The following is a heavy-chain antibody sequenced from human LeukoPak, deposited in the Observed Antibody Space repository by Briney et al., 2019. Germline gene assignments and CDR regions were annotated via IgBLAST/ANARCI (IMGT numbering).Heavy chain of an antibody. J-gene: IGHJ4*02. CDR2: IYYSGST. D-gene: IGHD5-24*01. CDR1: GGSISSSSYY. CDR3: AREARRDGYNPRGY. Sequence: SETLSLTCTVSGGSISSSSYYWGWIRQPPGKGLEWIGSIYYSGSTYYNPSLKSRVTISVDTSKNQFSLKLSSVTAADTAVYYCAREARRDGYNPRGYWGQGTLVTVSS. V-gene: IGHV4-39*02.